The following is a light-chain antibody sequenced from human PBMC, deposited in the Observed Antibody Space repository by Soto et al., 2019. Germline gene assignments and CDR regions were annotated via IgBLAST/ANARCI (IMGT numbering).Light chain of an antibody. CDR1: QGIRND. Sequence: IQMTQSPSSLSASIGDRVTITCRASQGIRNDLNWYQQKPGQAPKLLIYTASRLQSGVPSRFSGRGSGTDFTLTISSLQPEDFAIYYCQQSKATPPTFGQGTRLEIK. J-gene: IGKJ5*01. CDR2: TAS. V-gene: IGKV1-39*01. CDR3: QQSKATPPT.